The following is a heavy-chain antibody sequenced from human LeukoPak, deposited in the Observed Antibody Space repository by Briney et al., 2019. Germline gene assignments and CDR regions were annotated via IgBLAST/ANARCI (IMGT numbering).Heavy chain of an antibody. CDR3: ARPLGKGQDY. CDR1: GFTFSRYW. CDR2: IKQDGNEK. J-gene: IGHJ4*02. V-gene: IGHV3-7*03. Sequence: GGSLRLSCATSGFTFSRYWMTWVRQAPGKGLEWVANIKQDGNEKYYVDSVKGRFTISRDNAKNSLYLQMNSLRAEDTAVYYCARPLGKGQDYWGQGTLVTVSS. D-gene: IGHD7-27*01.